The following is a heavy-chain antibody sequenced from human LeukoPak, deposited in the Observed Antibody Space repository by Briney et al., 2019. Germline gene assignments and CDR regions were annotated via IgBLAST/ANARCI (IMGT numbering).Heavy chain of an antibody. J-gene: IGHJ6*03. D-gene: IGHD5-18*01. CDR3: AGGYIYGSTYYYMDV. CDR1: GGSMSSYY. Sequence: SETLSLTCIVSGGSMSSYYWSWIRQPPGKGLEWIGYILYSGSTNYNPSLKSRVTISVDTSKNQFSLKLSSVTAADTAVYYCAGGYIYGSTYYYMDVWGKGTTVTISS. CDR2: ILYSGST. V-gene: IGHV4-59*01.